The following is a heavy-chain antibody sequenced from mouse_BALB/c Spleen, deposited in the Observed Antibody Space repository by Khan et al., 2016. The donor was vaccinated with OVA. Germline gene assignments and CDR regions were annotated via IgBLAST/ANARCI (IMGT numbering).Heavy chain of an antibody. Sequence: EVQLQQSGPELVKPGASVKMSCKASGYTFTSYVMHRVKQKPGQGLEWIGYIYPFNDDAKYNEKLKGKATLTSDKTSSTAYKEHSSQPSEDTAVDYCSPVCTSYVSFAYWGQGTLVTVSA. D-gene: IGHD1-1*01. CDR1: GYTFTSYV. V-gene: IGHV1S136*01. J-gene: IGHJ3*01. CDR3: SPVCTSYVSFAY. CDR2: IYPFNDDA.